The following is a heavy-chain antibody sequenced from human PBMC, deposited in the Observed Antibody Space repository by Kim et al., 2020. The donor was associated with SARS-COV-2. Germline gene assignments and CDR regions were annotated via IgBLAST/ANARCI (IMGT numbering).Heavy chain of an antibody. CDR2: INNDGGVT. D-gene: IGHD2-15*01. Sequence: GGSLRLSCAASGFRSSNYYVNWVRQRPGKGLEWVSRINNDGGVTHYADSVRGRFTMSRDSAENTVYLQMNSLSAEDTAVYFCARGIFRDGFDVWGQGTTVSVSS. J-gene: IGHJ6*02. V-gene: IGHV3-74*01. CDR1: GFRSSNYY. CDR3: ARGIFRDGFDV.